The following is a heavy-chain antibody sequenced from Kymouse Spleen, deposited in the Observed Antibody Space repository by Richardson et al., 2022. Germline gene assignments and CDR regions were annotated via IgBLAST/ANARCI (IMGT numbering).Heavy chain of an antibody. CDR1: GGSISSYY. Sequence: QVQLQESGPGLVKPSETLSLTCTVSGGSISSYYWSWIRQPPGKGLEWIGYIYYSGSTNYNPSLKSRVTISVDTSKNQFSLKLSSVTAADTAVYYCARGVATITWGQGTLVTVSS. J-gene: IGHJ5*02. D-gene: IGHD5-12*01. V-gene: IGHV4-59*01. CDR3: ARGVATIT. CDR2: IYYSGST.